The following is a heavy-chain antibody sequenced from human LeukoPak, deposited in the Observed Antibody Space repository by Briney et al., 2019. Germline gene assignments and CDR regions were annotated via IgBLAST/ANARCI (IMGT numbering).Heavy chain of an antibody. V-gene: IGHV4-34*01. Sequence: SETLSHTCAVSGGSLSGYYWSWIRQSPGKGLEWMGDIHHDGRTKYKSSFKSRVTIFLDSSKNEVSLRLSPVTPADTALYFCARDVVPRDYGDTVNAYDLWGQGTMVTVAP. CDR2: IHHDGRT. J-gene: IGHJ3*01. CDR1: GGSLSGYY. CDR3: ARDVVPRDYGDTVNAYDL. D-gene: IGHD4-17*01.